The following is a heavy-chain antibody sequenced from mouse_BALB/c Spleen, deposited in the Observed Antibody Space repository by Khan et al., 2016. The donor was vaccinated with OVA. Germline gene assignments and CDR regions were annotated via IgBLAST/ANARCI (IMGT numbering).Heavy chain of an antibody. Sequence: VQLQESGTELARPGASVKLSCKASGYIFIDYNINWVKQRTGQGLEWIGEISPGSGNTYYNEKFKGKATLTADKSSSTAYVQLSSLTSEDSAVYFCEREWGSWFPYWGQGTLITVSA. CDR2: ISPGSGNT. CDR1: GYIFIDYN. D-gene: IGHD1-3*01. CDR3: EREWGSWFPY. V-gene: IGHV1-77*01. J-gene: IGHJ3*01.